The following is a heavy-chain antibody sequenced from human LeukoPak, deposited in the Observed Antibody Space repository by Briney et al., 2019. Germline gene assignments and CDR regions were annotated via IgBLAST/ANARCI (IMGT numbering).Heavy chain of an antibody. D-gene: IGHD2-8*01. V-gene: IGHV3-30*02. CDR2: IRYDGSNK. J-gene: IGHJ3*02. Sequence: GGSLRLSCAASGFTFSSYGMHWVRQAPGKGLEWVAFIRYDGSNKYYADSVKGRFTISRDNSKNTLYLQMNSLRAEDTAVYYCEGYCTNGVCFRLDAFDIWGQGTMVTVSS. CDR3: EGYCTNGVCFRLDAFDI. CDR1: GFTFSSYG.